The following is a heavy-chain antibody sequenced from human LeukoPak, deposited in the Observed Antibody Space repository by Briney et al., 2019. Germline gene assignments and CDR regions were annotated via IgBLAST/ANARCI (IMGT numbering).Heavy chain of an antibody. J-gene: IGHJ4*02. D-gene: IGHD5-18*01. V-gene: IGHV4-59*08. CDR1: GGSXXGYY. Sequence: GGSXXGYYWSWIRQPPGKGLEWIGYIYYSGSTNYNPSLKSRVTISVDTSKNQFSLKLSSVTAADTAVYYCASGYSYWGQGTLVTVSS. CDR3: ASGYSY. CDR2: IYYSGST.